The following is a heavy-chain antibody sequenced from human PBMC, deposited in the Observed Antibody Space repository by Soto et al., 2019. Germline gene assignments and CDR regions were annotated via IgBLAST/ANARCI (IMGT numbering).Heavy chain of an antibody. CDR3: AHTHYRGVIPNPFDY. D-gene: IGHD3-10*01. CDR1: GISLSTTGVG. Sequence: QITLKESGPTLVKPTQTLTLTCTVSGISLSTTGVGVAWIRQPPGKALEWLAVIYWADDKEYSPSLKNRLTITKDTSKNQVVLMMTNMDRADTATYYCAHTHYRGVIPNPFDYWGQGTPVTGSS. J-gene: IGHJ4*02. CDR2: IYWADDK. V-gene: IGHV2-5*02.